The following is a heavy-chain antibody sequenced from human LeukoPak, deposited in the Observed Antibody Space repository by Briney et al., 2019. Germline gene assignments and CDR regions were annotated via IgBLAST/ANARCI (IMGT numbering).Heavy chain of an antibody. Sequence: GGSLRLSCAASGFIVSSNYMTWVRQAPGKGLERVSVIYSGGSTYYADSVKGRFTISRDTPKNTLYLQMNSLRADDTAVYYCARDVGFIVGATPGAFDIWGQGTMVTVTS. D-gene: IGHD1-26*01. CDR3: ARDVGFIVGATPGAFDI. CDR2: IYSGGST. J-gene: IGHJ3*02. CDR1: GFIVSSNY. V-gene: IGHV3-66*01.